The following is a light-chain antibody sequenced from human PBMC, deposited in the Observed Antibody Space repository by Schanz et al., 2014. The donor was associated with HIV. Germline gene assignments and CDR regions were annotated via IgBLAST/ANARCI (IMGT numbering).Light chain of an antibody. CDR2: GAS. J-gene: IGKJ1*01. Sequence: MTQSPATLSVSPGEGAALSCRASQSVGNSLAWYQQKPGQAPRLLIYGASTRATGIPYRFSGSGSGTDFTLTISRLEPEDFAVYYCQQYGSSPWTFGQGTKVEIK. CDR1: QSVGNS. CDR3: QQYGSSPWT. V-gene: IGKV3-20*01.